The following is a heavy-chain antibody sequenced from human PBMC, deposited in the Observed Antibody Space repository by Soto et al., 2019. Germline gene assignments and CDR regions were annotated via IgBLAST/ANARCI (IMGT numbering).Heavy chain of an antibody. Sequence: PGGSLRLSCAASGFTFSSYGMHWVRQAPGKGLEWVAVISYDGSNKYYADSVKGRFTISRDNSKNTLYLQMNSLRAEDTAVYYCAKDLTTVVTGYYYYGMDVWGQGTTVTVSS. CDR2: ISYDGSNK. D-gene: IGHD4-17*01. CDR1: GFTFSSYG. CDR3: AKDLTTVVTGYYYYGMDV. V-gene: IGHV3-30*18. J-gene: IGHJ6*02.